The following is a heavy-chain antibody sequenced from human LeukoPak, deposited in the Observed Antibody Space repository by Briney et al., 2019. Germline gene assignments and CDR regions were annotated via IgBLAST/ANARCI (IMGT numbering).Heavy chain of an antibody. CDR3: ARDRFVSWRYSYGYGFDY. J-gene: IGHJ4*02. CDR1: GGTFSSYA. D-gene: IGHD5-18*01. Sequence: GASVKVSCKASGGTFSSYAISWVRQAPGQGLEWMEGISPIFGTANYAQKFQGRVTITADESTSTAYMELSSLRSEDTAVYYCARDRFVSWRYSYGYGFDYWGPGTLVTVSS. V-gene: IGHV1-69*13. CDR2: ISPIFGTA.